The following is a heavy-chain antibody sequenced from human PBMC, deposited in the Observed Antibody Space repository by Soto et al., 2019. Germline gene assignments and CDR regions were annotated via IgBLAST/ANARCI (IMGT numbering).Heavy chain of an antibody. V-gene: IGHV3-66*01. J-gene: IGHJ3*02. CDR1: GFTVSSNY. CDR3: SRDLPPYRPLLTPNYAFDI. CDR2: IYSGGST. Sequence: GGSLRLSCAASGFTVSSNYMSWVRQAPGKGLEWVSVIYSGGSTYYADSVKGRFTMSRDDSKTTLYLQMNSTGAEDSTVYYCSRDLPPYRPLLTPNYAFDIWGQGTMVTVSS. D-gene: IGHD2-21*02.